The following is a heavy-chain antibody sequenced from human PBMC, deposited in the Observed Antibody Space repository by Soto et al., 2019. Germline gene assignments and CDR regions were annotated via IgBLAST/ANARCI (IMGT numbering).Heavy chain of an antibody. CDR3: TTTYYDFWSGYGTGMDV. J-gene: IGHJ6*02. V-gene: IGHV3-15*01. D-gene: IGHD3-3*01. Sequence: GGSLRLSCAASGFTFSNAWMSWVRQAPGKGLEWVGRIKSKTDGGTTDYAAPVKGRFTISRDDSKNALYLQMNSLKTEDTAVYYCTTTYYDFWSGYGTGMDVWGQGTTVTVS. CDR1: GFTFSNAW. CDR2: IKSKTDGGTT.